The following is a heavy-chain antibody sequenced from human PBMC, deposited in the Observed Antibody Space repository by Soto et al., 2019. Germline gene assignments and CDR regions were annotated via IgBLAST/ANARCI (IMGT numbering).Heavy chain of an antibody. CDR3: ARTDYYDSSGYYY. CDR1: GGSISSGGYY. Sequence: SETLSLTCTVSGGSISSGGYYWSWIRQHPGKGLEWIGYIYYSGSTYYNPSLKSRVTISVDTSKNQFSLKLSSVTAADTAVYYCARTDYYDSSGYYYWGQGTLVTVSS. J-gene: IGHJ4*02. CDR2: IYYSGST. V-gene: IGHV4-31*03. D-gene: IGHD3-22*01.